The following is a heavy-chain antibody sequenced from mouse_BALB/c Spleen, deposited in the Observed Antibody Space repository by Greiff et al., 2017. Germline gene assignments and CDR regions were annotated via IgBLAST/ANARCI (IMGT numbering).Heavy chain of an antibody. CDR3: TRHYDYAWFAY. CDR2: IRLKSDNYAT. Sequence: EVKVVESGGGLVQPGGSMKLSCVASGFTFSSYWMSWVRQSPEKGLEWVAEIRLKSDNYATHYAESVKGKFTISRDDSKSRLYLQMNSLRAEDTGIYYCTRHYDYAWFAYWGQGTLVTVSA. J-gene: IGHJ3*01. D-gene: IGHD2-4*01. CDR1: GFTFSSYW. V-gene: IGHV6-6*02.